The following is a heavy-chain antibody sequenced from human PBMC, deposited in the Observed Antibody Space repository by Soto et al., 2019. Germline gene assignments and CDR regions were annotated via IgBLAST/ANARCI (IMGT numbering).Heavy chain of an antibody. D-gene: IGHD3-3*01. CDR1: GFMFSGSA. CDR2: ISVSGGRT. Sequence: GSLRLSCAASGFMFSGSATSWVRQVPGKGLEWVSSISVSGGRTYYADSVKGRLTVSRDNSKNTLYLQLNNLRAEDTALYYCAKGPTIFGVVITYSYYYGMDVWGQGTTVTVSS. CDR3: AKGPTIFGVVITYSYYYGMDV. J-gene: IGHJ6*02. V-gene: IGHV3-23*01.